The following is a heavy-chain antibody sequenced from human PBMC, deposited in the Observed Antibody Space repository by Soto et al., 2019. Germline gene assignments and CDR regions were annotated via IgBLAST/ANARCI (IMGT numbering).Heavy chain of an antibody. CDR3: ARQILSSGYYFSGYYYGMDV. CDR2: IYTSGST. J-gene: IGHJ6*02. D-gene: IGHD3-22*01. Sequence: PSETLSLTCTVSGGSISSYYWSWIRQPAGKGLEWIGRIYTSGSTNYNPSLKSRVTMSVDTSKNQFSLKLSSVTAADTAVYYCARQILSSGYYFSGYYYGMDVWGQGTTVTVS. CDR1: GGSISSYY. V-gene: IGHV4-4*07.